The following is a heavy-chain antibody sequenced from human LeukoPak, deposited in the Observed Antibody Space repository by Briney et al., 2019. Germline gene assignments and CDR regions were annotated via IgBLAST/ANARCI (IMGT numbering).Heavy chain of an antibody. D-gene: IGHD3-16*01. CDR3: ARDLYWGSGYYYMDV. J-gene: IGHJ6*03. V-gene: IGHV3-64*01. CDR2: ISSDGGST. CDR1: GFTFSSYD. Sequence: PGGSLRLSCAASGFTFSSYDMHWVRQAPGKGLEYVSAISSDGGSTYYANSVKGRFTVSRDNSKNTLFLQMGSLRAEDMAVYYCARDLYWGSGYYYMDVWGKGTTVTVSS.